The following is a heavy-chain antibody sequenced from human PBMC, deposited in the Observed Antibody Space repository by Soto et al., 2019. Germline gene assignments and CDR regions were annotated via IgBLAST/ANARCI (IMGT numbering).Heavy chain of an antibody. D-gene: IGHD3-22*01. CDR2: IYHGWTT. Sequence: QVHLQESGPGLVKPSETLSLTCAVSGDSVNSSNWWNWVRQPPGKGLEWIGDIYHGWTTYHKPSLNARVTVSFDKSKNQVSLKLTSVNAADAAVYYCVRDRQHSDRTWAVDVWGQGTRVTISS. CDR1: GDSVNSSNW. J-gene: IGHJ3*01. CDR3: VRDRQHSDRTWAVDV. V-gene: IGHV4-4*02.